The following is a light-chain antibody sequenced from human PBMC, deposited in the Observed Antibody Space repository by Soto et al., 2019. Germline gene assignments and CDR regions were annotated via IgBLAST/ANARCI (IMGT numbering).Light chain of an antibody. J-gene: IGKJ2*01. CDR2: DAS. CDR3: KQYSSHVT. CDR1: QTISTL. Sequence: IQMTQSPSTLSASVGDRVTITCQASQTISTLLAWYQHRPGKAPNLMIYDASSLGSGVPSRFSGSGSGTECTLTISSLQPDDSATYYGKQYSSHVTFGQGTKLEI. V-gene: IGKV1-5*01.